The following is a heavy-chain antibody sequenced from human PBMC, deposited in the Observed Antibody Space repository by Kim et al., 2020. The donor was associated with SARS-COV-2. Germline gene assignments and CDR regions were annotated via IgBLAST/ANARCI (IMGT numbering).Heavy chain of an antibody. CDR3: ARLGNIVVVPAATATHYYYYGMDV. V-gene: IGHV4-39*01. Sequence: SETLSLTCTVSGGSISSSSYYWGWIRQPPGKGLEWIGSIYYSGSTYYNPSLKSRVTISVDTSKNQFSLKLSSVTAADTAVYYCARLGNIVVVPAATATHYYYYGMDVWGQGTTVTVSS. CDR2: IYYSGST. CDR1: GGSISSSSYY. J-gene: IGHJ6*02. D-gene: IGHD2-2*01.